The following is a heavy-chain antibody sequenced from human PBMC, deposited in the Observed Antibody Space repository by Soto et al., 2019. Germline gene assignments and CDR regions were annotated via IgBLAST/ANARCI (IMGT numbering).Heavy chain of an antibody. CDR3: ARGYRHCSGGSCRRYYYYYYMDV. CDR2: MNPNSGNT. Sequence: ASVKVSCKASGYTFTGYDINWVRQATGQGLEWMGWMNPNSGNTGYAQKFQGRVTMTRNTSISTAYMELSSLRSEDTAVYYCARGYRHCSGGSCRRYYYYYYMDVWGKGTTVTVSS. D-gene: IGHD2-15*01. V-gene: IGHV1-8*01. J-gene: IGHJ6*03. CDR1: GYTFTGYD.